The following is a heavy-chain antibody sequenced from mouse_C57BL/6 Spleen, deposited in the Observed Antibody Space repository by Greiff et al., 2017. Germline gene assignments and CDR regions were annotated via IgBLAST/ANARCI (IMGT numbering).Heavy chain of an antibody. D-gene: IGHD2-10*01. CDR1: GFTFSNYW. Sequence: EVHLVESGGGLVQPGGSMKLSCVASGFTFSNYWMNWVRQSPEKGLEWVAQIRLKSDNYATHYAESVKGRFTISRDDSKSSVYLQMNNLRAEDTGIYYCTGSYYGNFFAYWGQGTLVTVSA. CDR3: TGSYYGNFFAY. CDR2: IRLKSDNYAT. V-gene: IGHV6-3*01. J-gene: IGHJ3*01.